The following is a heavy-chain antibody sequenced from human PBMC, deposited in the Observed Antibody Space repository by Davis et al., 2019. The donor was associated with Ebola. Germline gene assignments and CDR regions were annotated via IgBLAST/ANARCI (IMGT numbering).Heavy chain of an antibody. J-gene: IGHJ4*02. Sequence: ASVKVSCKASGGTFSSYTISWVRQAPGQGLEWMGWLNTHNGNTNYAQNVQGRVTMTTDTSTSIAYMEVGSLSSDDTAVYYCARAQFPTTSDHWGQGTLVTVSS. CDR3: ARAQFPTTSDH. D-gene: IGHD1-1*01. V-gene: IGHV1-18*01. CDR1: GGTFSSYT. CDR2: LNTHNGNT.